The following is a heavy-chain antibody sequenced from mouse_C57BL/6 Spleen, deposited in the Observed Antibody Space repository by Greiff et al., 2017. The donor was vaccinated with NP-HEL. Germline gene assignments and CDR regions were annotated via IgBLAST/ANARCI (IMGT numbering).Heavy chain of an antibody. CDR1: GFNIKDYY. J-gene: IGHJ1*03. Sequence: EVQLQQSGAELVRPGASVKLSCTASGFNIKDYYMHWVKQRPEQGLEWIGRIDPEDGDTEYAPKFQGKATMTADTSSNTAYLQLSSLTSADTAVCYCTSELGRRHFDVWGTGTTVTVSS. V-gene: IGHV14-1*01. D-gene: IGHD4-1*01. CDR3: TSELGRRHFDV. CDR2: IDPEDGDT.